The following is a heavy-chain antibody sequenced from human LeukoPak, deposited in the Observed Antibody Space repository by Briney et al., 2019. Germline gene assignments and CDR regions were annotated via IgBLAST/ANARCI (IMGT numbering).Heavy chain of an antibody. D-gene: IGHD1-14*01. V-gene: IGHV3-21*01. Sequence: GGSLRLSCAASGFTFSSCGFNWVRQAPGKGLEWVSSIGPTGTDRYYADSVRGRFTISRDNAKNSMYLQMDSLRHEDTAVYYCATETIGRHYDYWGQGTLLTVSS. CDR1: GFTFSSCG. CDR2: IGPTGTDR. CDR3: ATETIGRHYDY. J-gene: IGHJ4*02.